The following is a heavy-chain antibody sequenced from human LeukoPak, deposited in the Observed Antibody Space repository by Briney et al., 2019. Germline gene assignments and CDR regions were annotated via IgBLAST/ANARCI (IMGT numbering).Heavy chain of an antibody. Sequence: GASVKVSCKASGYTFTSYAMHWVRQAPGQRLEWMGWINAGNGNAKYSQKFQGRVTITRDTSASTAYMELSSLRSEDTAVYYCARDTRGGIFDYWGQGTLVTVSS. D-gene: IGHD3-10*01. CDR3: ARDTRGGIFDY. CDR2: INAGNGNA. J-gene: IGHJ4*02. CDR1: GYTFTSYA. V-gene: IGHV1-3*01.